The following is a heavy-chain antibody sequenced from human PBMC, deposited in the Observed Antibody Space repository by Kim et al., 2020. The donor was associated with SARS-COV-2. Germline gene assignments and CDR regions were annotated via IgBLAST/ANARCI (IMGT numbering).Heavy chain of an antibody. Sequence: ASVKVSCKASGYTFTSYGISWVRQAPGQGLEWMGWISAYNGNTNYAQKLQGRVTMTTDTSTSTAYMELRSLRSDDTAVYYCARVGYYDSSGYYYPHAFDIWGQGTMVTVSS. CDR3: ARVGYYDSSGYYYPHAFDI. CDR1: GYTFTSYG. CDR2: ISAYNGNT. V-gene: IGHV1-18*04. D-gene: IGHD3-22*01. J-gene: IGHJ3*02.